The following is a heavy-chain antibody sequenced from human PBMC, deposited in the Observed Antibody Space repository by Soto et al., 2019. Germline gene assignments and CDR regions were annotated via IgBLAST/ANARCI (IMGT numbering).Heavy chain of an antibody. CDR1: GYFFTHFW. CDR3: ARGGACSSGSCSGGI. D-gene: IGHD2-15*01. V-gene: IGHV5-51*01. Sequence: GESLKISCEASGYFFTHFWICWVRQMPGKVLEWMGYVYPGDPDIRYSPSFRGQVTISADKSISTAYLQWSSLRASDSGMYYCARGGACSSGSCSGGIWGQGTLVTVSS. CDR2: VYPGDPDI. J-gene: IGHJ4*02.